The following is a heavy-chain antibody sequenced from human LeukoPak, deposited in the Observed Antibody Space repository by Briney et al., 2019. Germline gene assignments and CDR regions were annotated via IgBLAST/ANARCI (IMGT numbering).Heavy chain of an antibody. J-gene: IGHJ5*02. V-gene: IGHV1-8*01. CDR2: MNPNSGNT. D-gene: IGHD6-6*01. Sequence: ASVKVSCKASGYTFTSYDINWVRQATGQGLEWMGWMNPNSGNTGYARKFQGRVTMTRNTSISTAYMELSSLRSEDTAVYYCARGRVRSSSILYWFDPWGQGTLVTVSS. CDR3: ARGRVRSSSILYWFDP. CDR1: GYTFTSYD.